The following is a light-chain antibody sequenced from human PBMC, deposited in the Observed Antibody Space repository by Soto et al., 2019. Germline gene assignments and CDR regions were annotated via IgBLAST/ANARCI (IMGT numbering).Light chain of an antibody. CDR2: GNS. CDR1: SSNIGAGYD. V-gene: IGLV1-40*01. CDR3: QSYDSSRSGWV. Sequence: QPVLTLPPSVSGAPGQRVTISCTGSSSNIGAGYDVHWYQQLPGTAPKLLIYGNSNRPSGFPDRFSGSKSGTSASLAITGLQAEDEADYYCQSYDSSRSGWVFGGGTKLTVL. J-gene: IGLJ3*02.